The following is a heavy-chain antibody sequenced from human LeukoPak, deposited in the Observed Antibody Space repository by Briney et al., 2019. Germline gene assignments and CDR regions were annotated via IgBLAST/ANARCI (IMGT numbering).Heavy chain of an antibody. Sequence: EASVKVSCKASGYPFSAHFLNWVRQAPGQGLEWMGNIDTTTGNPRYAQDFTGRFVFSLDTTVSTAYLQITSLKADDTAVYYCVRGTPTPGMDYWGQGTQVTVSS. D-gene: IGHD3-10*01. CDR3: VRGTPTPGMDY. J-gene: IGHJ4*02. CDR2: IDTTTGNP. V-gene: IGHV7-4-1*02. CDR1: GYPFSAHF.